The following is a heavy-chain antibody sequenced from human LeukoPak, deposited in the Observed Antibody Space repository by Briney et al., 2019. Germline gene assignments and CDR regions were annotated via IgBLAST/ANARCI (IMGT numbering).Heavy chain of an antibody. J-gene: IGHJ4*02. D-gene: IGHD4-17*01. CDR2: INSDGSSI. Sequence: GGFLRLSCAASGFTFSSHWMHWVRQAPGKGLVWVSRINSDGSSISYADSVKGRFTISRDNAKKSLYLQMNSLRAEDTAVYYCARDKSYGDSTDYWGQGTLVTVSS. CDR1: GFTFSSHW. V-gene: IGHV3-74*01. CDR3: ARDKSYGDSTDY.